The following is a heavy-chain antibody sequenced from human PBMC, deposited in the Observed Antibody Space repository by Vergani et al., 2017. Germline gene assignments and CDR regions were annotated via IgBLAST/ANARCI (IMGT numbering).Heavy chain of an antibody. D-gene: IGHD3-10*02. CDR1: GFTFNQYG. V-gene: IGHV3-33*01. CDR3: ARDSRLLCNRFDP. Sequence: QVQLVESGGGVVQPGRSLRLSCAASGFTFNQYGMHWVRQAPGKGLEWVAVTWYDGNNKQYADSVKGRFTISRDNSKSTMYLQMNSLRDEDTGVYYCARDSRLLCNRFDPWGQGTLVTVSS. CDR2: TWYDGNNK. J-gene: IGHJ5*02.